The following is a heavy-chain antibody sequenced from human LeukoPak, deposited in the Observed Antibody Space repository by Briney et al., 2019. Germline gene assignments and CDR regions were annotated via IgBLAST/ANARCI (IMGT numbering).Heavy chain of an antibody. J-gene: IGHJ4*02. CDR1: GFMFHDYA. Sequence: GGSLRLSCAAPGFMFHDYAIHWVRQAPGKGLEWVSLISGDGGSTFYADSVKGRFTISRDNSKNSLYLQMNSLRSGNTALYYCARESESSGWYDYWGQGTLVTVSS. V-gene: IGHV3-43*02. CDR3: ARESESSGWYDY. CDR2: ISGDGGST. D-gene: IGHD6-19*01.